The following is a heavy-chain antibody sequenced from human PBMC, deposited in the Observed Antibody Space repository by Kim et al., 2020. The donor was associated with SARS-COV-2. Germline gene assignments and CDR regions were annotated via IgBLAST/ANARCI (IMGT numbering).Heavy chain of an antibody. CDR2: ISSSGSTI. V-gene: IGHV3-48*03. CDR3: ARDRSSSGHYGYYYYYMDV. CDR1: GFTFSSYE. Sequence: GGSLRLSCAASGFTFSSYEMNWVRQAPGKGLEWVSYISSSGSTIYYADSVKGRFTISRDNAKNSLYLQMNSLRAEDTAVYYCARDRSSSGHYGYYYYYMDVWGKGTTVTVSS. D-gene: IGHD6-6*01. J-gene: IGHJ6*03.